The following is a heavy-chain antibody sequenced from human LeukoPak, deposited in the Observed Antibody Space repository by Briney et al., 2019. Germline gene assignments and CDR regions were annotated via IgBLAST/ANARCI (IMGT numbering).Heavy chain of an antibody. CDR3: ARDVGGAGSH. D-gene: IGHD3-10*01. Sequence: PGGSLRLSCAASGFTFSRYWMHWVRQAPGEGLVWVSRIDEHGTTIDYADSVRDRFTISRDNAKNTLYLHMNSLRAEDTAMYYCARDVGGAGSHWGQGSLVNVSS. CDR1: GFTFSRYW. J-gene: IGHJ4*02. V-gene: IGHV3-74*01. CDR2: IDEHGTTI.